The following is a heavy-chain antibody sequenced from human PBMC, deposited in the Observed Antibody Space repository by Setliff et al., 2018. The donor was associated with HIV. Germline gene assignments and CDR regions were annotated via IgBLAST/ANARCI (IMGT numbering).Heavy chain of an antibody. V-gene: IGHV4-4*08. D-gene: IGHD3-10*01. CDR2: IYTSGST. J-gene: IGHJ4*02. Sequence: PSATLSLTCTVSGGSISSYYWCWIRQPPGKALEWIGYIYTSGSTNYNPSLKSRVTISIDTSKKQFTLRLTSVTAADSAVYYCARESYGSGTYDYWGQGTLVTVSS. CDR3: ARESYGSGTYDY. CDR1: GGSISSYY.